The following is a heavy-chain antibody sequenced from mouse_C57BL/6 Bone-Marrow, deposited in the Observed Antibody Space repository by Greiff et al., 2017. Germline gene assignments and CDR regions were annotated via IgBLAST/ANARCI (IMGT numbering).Heavy chain of an antibody. CDR1: GYAFSSSW. Sequence: QVQLQQSGPALVKPGASVKISCQASGYAFSSSWMNWVKQRPGKGLEWIGRIYPGDGDTNYNGKFKGKATLTADKSSSTAYMQLSSLTSEDSAVYFCARWRLRRAYYAMDYWGQGTSVTVSS. D-gene: IGHD2-2*01. CDR2: IYPGDGDT. V-gene: IGHV1-82*01. CDR3: ARWRLRRAYYAMDY. J-gene: IGHJ4*01.